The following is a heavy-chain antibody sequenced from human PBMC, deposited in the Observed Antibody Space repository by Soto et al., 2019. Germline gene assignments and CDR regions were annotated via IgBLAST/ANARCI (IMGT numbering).Heavy chain of an antibody. V-gene: IGHV1-58*01. CDR3: AATSIGYCRSPRCPFDY. D-gene: IGHD2-2*01. CDR1: GFTFTSSA. CDR2: IVVGSGNT. J-gene: IGHJ4*02. Sequence: ASVKVSCKASGFTFTSSAVQWVRQARGQRLEWIGWIVVGSGNTNYAQKFQERVTITRDMSTSTAYMELSSLRSEDTAVYYCAATSIGYCRSPRCPFDYRGQGPLVTVS.